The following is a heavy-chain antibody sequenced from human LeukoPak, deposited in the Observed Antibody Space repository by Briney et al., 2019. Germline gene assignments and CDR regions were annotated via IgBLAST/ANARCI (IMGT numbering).Heavy chain of an antibody. D-gene: IGHD3-22*01. CDR2: IRTKGDNYAT. V-gene: IGHV3-73*01. Sequence: GGSLRLSCAASGFTLSGSAMHWVRQASGKGLEWVGRIRTKGDNYATAYAASVKGRLTISRDDSKNMAFLQMNSLKTEDTAVYYCTRLGDYFDGGDFWGQGTRVTVSS. CDR1: GFTLSGSA. CDR3: TRLGDYFDGGDF. J-gene: IGHJ4*02.